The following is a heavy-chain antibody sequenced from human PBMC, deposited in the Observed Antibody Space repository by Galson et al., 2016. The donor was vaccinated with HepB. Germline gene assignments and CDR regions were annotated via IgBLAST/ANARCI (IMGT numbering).Heavy chain of an antibody. V-gene: IGHV3-7*04. CDR1: GFTLGNYW. J-gene: IGHJ2*01. CDR2: IKKDGSEI. CDR3: TRNFDL. Sequence: SVRLSCAASGFTLGNYWMNWARQAPGKGLEWLANIKKDGSEINYVDSVKGRFTISRDNAKNSLYLQMNSLRAEDTALYYCTRNFDLWGRGTQVTVSS.